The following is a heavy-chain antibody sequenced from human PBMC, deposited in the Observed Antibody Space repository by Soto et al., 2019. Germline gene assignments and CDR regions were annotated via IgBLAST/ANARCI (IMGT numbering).Heavy chain of an antibody. CDR2: ISNSGSTI. D-gene: IGHD2-21*02. Sequence: GGSLRLSCAASGFTFSDYYMSWIRQAPGKGLEWVSYISNSGSTIYYADSVKGRFTISRDNAKNSLYLQMNSLRAEDTAVYYCARLVVTASLFDHWGQGTLVTVSS. J-gene: IGHJ4*02. CDR3: ARLVVTASLFDH. CDR1: GFTFSDYY. V-gene: IGHV3-11*01.